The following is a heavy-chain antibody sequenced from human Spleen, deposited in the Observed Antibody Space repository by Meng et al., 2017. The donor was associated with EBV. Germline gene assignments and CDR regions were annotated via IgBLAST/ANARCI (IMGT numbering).Heavy chain of an antibody. CDR2: ISHSGST. CDR1: GGTISSGNYY. J-gene: IGHJ4*02. D-gene: IGHD3-3*01. CDR3: ARAEWSAPYYFDY. V-gene: IGHV4-30-4*01. Sequence: QVQPATTGPGLWQPLQPLSRTCEVAGGTISSGNYYWSSIRQPPGKGLEWIGYISHSGSTYYNPSLKSRVTISVDTSENQFSLKLSSVTAADTAVYFCARAEWSAPYYFDYWGQGTLVTVSS.